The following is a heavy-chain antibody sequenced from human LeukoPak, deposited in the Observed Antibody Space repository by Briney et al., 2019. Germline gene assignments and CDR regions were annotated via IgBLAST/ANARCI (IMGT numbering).Heavy chain of an antibody. CDR1: GDSFSSNNAS. Sequence: SQTLSLTCAISGDSFSSNNASWNWLRQSPSRGLEWLGRTFYRSKWYNDYAVSLKSRITVNPDTSKNQFSLQLNSVTPEDTAVYYCAREGTMIRGVKNWFDTWGQGTLVTVSS. CDR3: AREGTMIRGVKNWFDT. V-gene: IGHV6-1*01. CDR2: TFYRSKWYN. J-gene: IGHJ5*02. D-gene: IGHD3-10*01.